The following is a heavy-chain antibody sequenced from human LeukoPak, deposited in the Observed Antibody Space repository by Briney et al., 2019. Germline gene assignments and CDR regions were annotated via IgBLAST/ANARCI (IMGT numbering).Heavy chain of an antibody. CDR2: IIPTFGTA. Sequence: SVKVSCKASGGTFSSYAISWVRQAPGQGLEWMGGIIPTFGTANYAQKFQGRVTITADESTGTAYMELRSLRPDDTAVYYCARDLTSNAAVTEYHYYAMDVWGQGTTVTVSS. J-gene: IGHJ6*02. D-gene: IGHD6-13*01. CDR3: ARDLTSNAAVTEYHYYAMDV. V-gene: IGHV1-69*01. CDR1: GGTFSSYA.